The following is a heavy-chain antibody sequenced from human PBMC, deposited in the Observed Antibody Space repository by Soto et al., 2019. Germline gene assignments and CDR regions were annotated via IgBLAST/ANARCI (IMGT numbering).Heavy chain of an antibody. CDR1: GFTFSRYW. Sequence: GGSLRLSCAASGFTFSRYWMSWVRQAPGKGLEWVANIKEDGSEKYYVDSVKGRFTISRDNAKNSLYLQMNSLRAEDTAVYYCARRTYGSASYSYWGQGTLVTVSS. D-gene: IGHD3-10*01. J-gene: IGHJ4*02. CDR3: ARRTYGSASYSY. V-gene: IGHV3-7*01. CDR2: IKEDGSEK.